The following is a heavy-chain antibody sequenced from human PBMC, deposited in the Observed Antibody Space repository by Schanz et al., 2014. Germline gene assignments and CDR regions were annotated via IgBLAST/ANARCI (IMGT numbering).Heavy chain of an antibody. CDR3: VKTDAGWRFDY. Sequence: EQVLESGGGFVQPGGSLRLSCATSGFTFTTFAMTWVRQAPGKGLEWVSGISDRGDGTNYGDSVRGRFTISRDNSRNTVYLQINNVGVDDTATYYCVKTDAGWRFDYWGQGTLVTVSS. CDR1: GFTFTTFA. V-gene: IGHV3-23*01. CDR2: ISDRGDGT. D-gene: IGHD6-19*01. J-gene: IGHJ4*02.